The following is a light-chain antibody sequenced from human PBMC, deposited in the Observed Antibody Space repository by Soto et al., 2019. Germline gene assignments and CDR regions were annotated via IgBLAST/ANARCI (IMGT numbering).Light chain of an antibody. CDR1: QSVSSSC. V-gene: IGKV3-20*01. J-gene: IGKJ1*01. Sequence: EIVLTQSPGTLSLSPGERATLSCRASQSVSSSCLAWYQQKPGQAPRLLIYGASSRATGIPDRFSGSGSGTDFTRTISRLEPEDFAVYYCQQYGSSPWTFGQGTKVEIK. CDR3: QQYGSSPWT. CDR2: GAS.